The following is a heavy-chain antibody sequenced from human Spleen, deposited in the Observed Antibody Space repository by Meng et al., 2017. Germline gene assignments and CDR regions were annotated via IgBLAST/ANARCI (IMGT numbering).Heavy chain of an antibody. V-gene: IGHV1-69*02. CDR1: GGSVSSGS. D-gene: IGHD6-13*01. CDR2: IIPILGIA. Sequence: GGSLRLSCTVSGGSVSSGSYYWTWIRQPPGQGLEWMGRIIPILGIANYAQKFQDRVTITADKSTSTAYMELSSLRSEDTAVYYCARAAGIAAVDYWGQGTLVTVSS. CDR3: ARAAGIAAVDY. J-gene: IGHJ4*02.